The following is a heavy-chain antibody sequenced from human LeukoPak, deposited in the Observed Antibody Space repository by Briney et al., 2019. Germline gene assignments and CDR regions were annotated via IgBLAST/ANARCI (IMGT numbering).Heavy chain of an antibody. D-gene: IGHD6-6*01. J-gene: IGHJ4*02. V-gene: IGHV4-39*07. CDR3: AREGGWYSSSPFDY. Sequence: PSETLSLTCTVSGGSISSSSYYWGWIRQPPGKGLEWIGSIYYSGSTYYNPSLKSRVTISVDTSKNQFSLKLSSVTAADTAVYYCAREGGWYSSSPFDYWGQGTLVTVSS. CDR1: GGSISSSSYY. CDR2: IYYSGST.